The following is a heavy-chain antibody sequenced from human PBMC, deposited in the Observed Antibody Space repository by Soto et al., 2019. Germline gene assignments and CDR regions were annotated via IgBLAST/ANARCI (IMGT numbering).Heavy chain of an antibody. V-gene: IGHV3-53*01. CDR3: ARWFGDSSFDY. Sequence: ESGGGLIQPGGSLRLSCAASGFTVSSNYMSWVRQAPGKGLEWVSVIYSGGSTYYADSVEGRFTISRDNSKNTLYLQMNSLRAEDTAVYYCARWFGDSSFDYWGQGTLVTVSS. J-gene: IGHJ4*02. D-gene: IGHD3-10*01. CDR1: GFTVSSNY. CDR2: IYSGGST.